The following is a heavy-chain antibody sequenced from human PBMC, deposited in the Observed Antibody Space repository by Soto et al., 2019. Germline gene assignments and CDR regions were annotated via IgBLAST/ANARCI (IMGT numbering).Heavy chain of an antibody. CDR3: ARRLSGPKEEYNAYYFYGLDV. D-gene: IGHD1-1*01. CDR2: IDPSDSYT. J-gene: IGHJ6*02. CDR1: GYSFTSHW. V-gene: IGHV5-10-1*01. Sequence: GESLKISCQGSGYSFTSHWITWVRQTPGKGLEWMGRIDPSDSYTNYSPSFQGRVTISADRSISTAFLQWSSLEASNTAIYYCARRLSGPKEEYNAYYFYGLDVWGQGTTVTVSS.